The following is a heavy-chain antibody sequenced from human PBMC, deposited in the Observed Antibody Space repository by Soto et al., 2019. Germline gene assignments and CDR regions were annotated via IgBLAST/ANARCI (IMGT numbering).Heavy chain of an antibody. CDR2: INHSRST. CDR1: GGSFSGYY. V-gene: IGHV4-34*01. Sequence: SETLSLTCAVYGGSFSGYYWTWIRKPPGKGLEWIGEINHSRSTNYKPSHRSRVTISVDTSKNQLSLKVNSVTAADAALYYCARGRTLITGTSLDYWGQGTLVTVSS. D-gene: IGHD1-20*01. CDR3: ARGRTLITGTSLDY. J-gene: IGHJ4*02.